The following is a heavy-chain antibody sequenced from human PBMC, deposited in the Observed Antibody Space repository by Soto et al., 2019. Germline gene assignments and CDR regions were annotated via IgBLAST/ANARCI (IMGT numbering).Heavy chain of an antibody. CDR3: ARDSPKYSGSYYGDDDFDI. D-gene: IGHD1-26*01. CDR1: GYTFTSYG. V-gene: IGHV1-18*01. CDR2: ISAYNGNT. J-gene: IGHJ3*02. Sequence: QVQLVQSGAEVKKPGASVKVSCKASGYTFTSYGISWVRQAPGQGLEWMGWISAYNGNTNYAQKLQGRVTMTTDTSTSTAYMELRSLRSDYTAVYYCARDSPKYSGSYYGDDDFDIWGQGTMVTVSS.